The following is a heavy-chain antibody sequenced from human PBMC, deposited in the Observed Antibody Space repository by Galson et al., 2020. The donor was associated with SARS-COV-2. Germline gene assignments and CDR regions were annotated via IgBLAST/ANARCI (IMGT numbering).Heavy chain of an antibody. J-gene: IGHJ4*02. CDR1: GGSISTGGYY. D-gene: IGHD3-10*01. V-gene: IGHV4-31*03. Sequence: ASETLSLTCTVSGGSISTGGYYWSWIRQHPGKGLEWIGYIYYSGTTYYNPSLKSRVTISLDTSKNQLSLKLSSVTAADTAMYYCARGAITMVRGVIELPFGYWGQGTLVTVSS. CDR2: IYYSGTT. CDR3: ARGAITMVRGVIELPFGY.